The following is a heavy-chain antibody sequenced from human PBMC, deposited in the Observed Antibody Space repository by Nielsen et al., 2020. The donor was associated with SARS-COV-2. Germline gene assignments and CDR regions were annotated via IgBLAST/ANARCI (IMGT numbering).Heavy chain of an antibody. V-gene: IGHV3-9*01. Sequence: SLKISCAASGFTFDDYAMHWVRQAPGKGLEWVSGISWNSGSTYYADSVKGRFTISRDNSKNTLYLQMNSLRAEDTAVYYCARVVSDAFDIWGQGTMVTVSS. J-gene: IGHJ3*02. CDR2: ISWNSGST. CDR3: ARVVSDAFDI. CDR1: GFTFDDYA. D-gene: IGHD3-16*01.